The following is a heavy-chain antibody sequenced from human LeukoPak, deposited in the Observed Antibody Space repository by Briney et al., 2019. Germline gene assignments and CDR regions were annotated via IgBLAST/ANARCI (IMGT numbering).Heavy chain of an antibody. CDR3: ARALRYSSSWVPNYYYYYMDV. V-gene: IGHV1-69*13. CDR1: GGTFSSYA. J-gene: IGHJ6*03. Sequence: SVKVSCKASGGTFSSYAISWVRQAPGQGLEWMGGIIPIFGTANYAQKFQGRVTITADESTSTAYMELSSLRSEDTAVYYCARALRYSSSWVPNYYYYYMDVWGKGTTVTVFS. CDR2: IIPIFGTA. D-gene: IGHD6-13*01.